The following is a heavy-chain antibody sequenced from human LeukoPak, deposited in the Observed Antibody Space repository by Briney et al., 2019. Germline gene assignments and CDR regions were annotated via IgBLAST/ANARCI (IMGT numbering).Heavy chain of an antibody. CDR2: ISSSSSTI. V-gene: IGHV3-48*01. CDR1: GFTFSSYS. CDR3: VAVDGPTHY. D-gene: IGHD6-19*01. Sequence: PGGSLRLSCAASGFTFSSYSMNWVRQAPGKGLEWVSYISSSSSTIYYADSVKGRFTISRDNAKNSLYLQMNSLRAEDTAVYYCVAVDGPTHYWGQGTLVTVSS. J-gene: IGHJ4*02.